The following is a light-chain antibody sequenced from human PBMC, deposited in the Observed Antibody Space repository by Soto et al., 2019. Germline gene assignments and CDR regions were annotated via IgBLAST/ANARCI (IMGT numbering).Light chain of an antibody. CDR3: SSYTTNNTYV. J-gene: IGLJ1*01. V-gene: IGLV2-14*03. Sequence: QSVLPQPASVSGSPGQSITISCTGTSSDVGGYTHVSWYLQHPGKAPKLIIYDVSNRPSGVSNRFSGSKSGNTASLTISGLQAEDEADYYCSSYTTNNTYVFGTGTKVTVL. CDR1: SSDVGGYTH. CDR2: DVS.